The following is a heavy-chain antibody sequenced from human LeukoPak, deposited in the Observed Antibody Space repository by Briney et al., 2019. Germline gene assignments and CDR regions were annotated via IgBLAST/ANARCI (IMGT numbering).Heavy chain of an antibody. CDR2: IPNDRRNN. CDR1: GFTFSSYG. CDR3: AKDPSRGTIAAAHFDY. V-gene: IGHV3-30*18. J-gene: IGHJ4*02. Sequence: PGGSLRLSCAASGFTFSSYGMHWVRQAPGKGLEWVAVIPNDRRNNYYADSVKGRFTISRDNSKNTLYLQMNSLRAEDTAVYYCAKDPSRGTIAAAHFDYWGQGTLVTVSS. D-gene: IGHD6-13*01.